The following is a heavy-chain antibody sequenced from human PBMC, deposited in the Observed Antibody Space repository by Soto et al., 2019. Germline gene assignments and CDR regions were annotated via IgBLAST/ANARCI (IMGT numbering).Heavy chain of an antibody. J-gene: IGHJ6*02. V-gene: IGHV6-1*01. CDR1: GDNVSNNTAT. Sequence: SQTLSLTCAISGDNVSNNTATWNWIRQSPSRGLEWLGRTYFRSKWYNDYALSVRSRITVNPDTSKNQISLHLNSVTPEDTAVYFCARDRSMGGVAGRFYYYGMDVWGQGTTVTVSS. CDR2: TYFRSKWYN. CDR3: ARDRSMGGVAGRFYYYGMDV. D-gene: IGHD6-19*01.